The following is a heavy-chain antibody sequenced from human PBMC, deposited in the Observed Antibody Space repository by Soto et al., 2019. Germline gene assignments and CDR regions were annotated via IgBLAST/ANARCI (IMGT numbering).Heavy chain of an antibody. CDR2: VHTFNGHT. V-gene: IGHV1-18*01. D-gene: IGHD2-2*01. CDR1: GCTFTNYG. CDR3: ARAGQYSTSEYSLNTFDY. J-gene: IGHJ4*02. Sequence: QVQLVQSGAEVRKPGASVTVSCKASGCTFTNYGFIWVRQAPGQGLEWVGWVHTFNGHTNYAQKFQGRVTMTTDTSTGTAYMELRSLRSDDTAVYYCARAGQYSTSEYSLNTFDYWGQGTLVTVSS.